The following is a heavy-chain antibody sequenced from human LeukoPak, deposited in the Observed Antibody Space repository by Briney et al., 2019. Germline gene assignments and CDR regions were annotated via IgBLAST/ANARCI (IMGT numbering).Heavy chain of an antibody. Sequence: PGGSLRLSCAASGFTFTSYDMNCVRQAPGKGLEWVSYISSSGSTIYYADSVKGRFTISRDNAKNSLYLQMNSLRDEDTAVYYCARDLSATYYFDFWGQGTPVTVSS. V-gene: IGHV3-48*02. CDR3: ARDLSATYYFDF. CDR2: ISSSGSTI. CDR1: GFTFTSYD. D-gene: IGHD6-25*01. J-gene: IGHJ4*02.